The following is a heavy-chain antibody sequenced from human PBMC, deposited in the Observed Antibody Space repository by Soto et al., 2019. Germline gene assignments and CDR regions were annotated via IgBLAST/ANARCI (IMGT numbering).Heavy chain of an antibody. D-gene: IGHD2-2*02. CDR3: ARGGSCYMRYYYGMDV. J-gene: IGHJ6*02. CDR2: ISSSGSTI. V-gene: IGHV3-48*03. CDR1: GFTFSSYE. Sequence: GGSLRLSCAASGFTFSSYEMNWVRQAPGKGLEWVSYISSSGSTIYYADSVKGRFTISRDNAKNSLYLQMNSLRAEDTAVYYCARGGSCYMRYYYGMDVWGQGTTVTVSS.